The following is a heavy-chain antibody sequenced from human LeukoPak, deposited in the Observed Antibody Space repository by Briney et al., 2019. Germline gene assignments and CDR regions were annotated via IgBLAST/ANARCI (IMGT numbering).Heavy chain of an antibody. Sequence: PGGSLRLSCAAYGFTVSRNYMSSVRQAPGKGLGWDPVIYSGGSTYYADSVKGRFTISRDNSKNTLYLQMNSLRAEDTAVYYCARERATYYYGSGSFFDYWGQGTLVTVSS. J-gene: IGHJ4*02. CDR3: ARERATYYYGSGSFFDY. V-gene: IGHV3-66*02. D-gene: IGHD3-10*01. CDR1: GFTVSRNY. CDR2: IYSGGST.